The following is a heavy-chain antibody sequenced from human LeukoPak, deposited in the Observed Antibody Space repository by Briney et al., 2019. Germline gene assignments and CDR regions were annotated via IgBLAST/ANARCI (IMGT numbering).Heavy chain of an antibody. CDR2: INPDSGGT. CDR3: ASHDSSLGAFDI. V-gene: IGHV1-2*02. Sequence: ASVKVSCKASGYTFTGYYMHWVRQAPGQGLEWMGWINPDSGGTNYAQKFQGRVTMTRDTSISTAYMELSRLRSDDTAVYYCASHDSSLGAFDIWGQGTMVTVSS. J-gene: IGHJ3*02. D-gene: IGHD3-22*01. CDR1: GYTFTGYY.